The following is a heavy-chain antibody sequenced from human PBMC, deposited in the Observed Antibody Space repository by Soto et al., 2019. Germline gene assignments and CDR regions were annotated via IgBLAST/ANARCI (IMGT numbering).Heavy chain of an antibody. CDR3: AVLCDRTSCFDY. D-gene: IGHD2-2*01. CDR2: ISGDNGKT. Sequence: ASVKVSCKTSDYTFTKYGINWVRQAPGQGLEWMGWISGDNGKTKNAQRLQGRLTITTDTSTSTAYMDLGSLRSDDTAVYYCAVLCDRTSCFDYWGQGTLVTVSS. V-gene: IGHV1-18*01. J-gene: IGHJ4*02. CDR1: DYTFTKYG.